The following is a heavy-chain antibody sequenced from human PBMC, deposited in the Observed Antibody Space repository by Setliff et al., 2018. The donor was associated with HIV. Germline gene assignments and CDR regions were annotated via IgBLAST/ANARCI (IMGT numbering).Heavy chain of an antibody. CDR2: TSDSGTP. J-gene: IGHJ5*02. D-gene: IGHD3-22*01. V-gene: IGHV4-4*09. CDR1: GGSVSGHY. CDR3: ASRIYYYDESRVLREEGFVP. Sequence: SETLSLTCTIHGGSVSGHYWSWIRQPPGKGLEWVGSTSDSGTPNYNPSLKSRVTITLDTSKNQFSLKLTSVTAADTAMYYCASRIYYYDESRVLREEGFVPWGQGTLVTVSS.